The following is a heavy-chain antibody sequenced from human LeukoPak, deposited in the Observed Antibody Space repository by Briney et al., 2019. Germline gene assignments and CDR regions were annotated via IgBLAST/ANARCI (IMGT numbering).Heavy chain of an antibody. J-gene: IGHJ4*02. D-gene: IGHD6-13*01. CDR1: GFXFSDYY. CDR3: AREVFSNSSSWYPAGDFDY. CDR2: ISSSSSYT. V-gene: IGHV3-11*05. Sequence: GGSLRLSCVASGFXFSDYYISWIRQAPGKGLEWVSYISSSSSYTNYADSVKGRFTISRDNAKNSLYLQMNSLRAEDTAVYYCAREVFSNSSSWYPAGDFDYWGQGTLVTVSS.